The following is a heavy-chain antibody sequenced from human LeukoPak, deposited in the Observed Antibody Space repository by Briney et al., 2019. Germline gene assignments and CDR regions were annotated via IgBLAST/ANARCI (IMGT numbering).Heavy chain of an antibody. Sequence: GGSLRLSCAASGFTFSNYWMSWVRQAPGKGLEWVANIKVDGSEKYYLDSVKGRFTISRDNAKNSVYLQMNSLRTEDTAVYYCARTTGGLHGDFGVNYFDYWGQGTLVTVSS. J-gene: IGHJ4*02. CDR3: ARTTGGLHGDFGVNYFDY. CDR2: IKVDGSEK. V-gene: IGHV3-7*03. CDR1: GFTFSNYW. D-gene: IGHD3-10*01.